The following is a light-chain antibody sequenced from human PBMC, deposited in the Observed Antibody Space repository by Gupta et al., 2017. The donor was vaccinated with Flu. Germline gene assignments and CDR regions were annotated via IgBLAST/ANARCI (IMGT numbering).Light chain of an antibody. CDR2: AAS. Sequence: DIQLTPSPSSLSASVGDRVTITCRASQSISSYLNWYQQKPGKAPKLLIYAASSLQSGVPSRFSGSGSGTDFTLTISRLQPEDFATYYCQQSDSTPRTFGQGTKLEIK. J-gene: IGKJ2*01. CDR3: QQSDSTPRT. CDR1: QSISSY. V-gene: IGKV1-39*01.